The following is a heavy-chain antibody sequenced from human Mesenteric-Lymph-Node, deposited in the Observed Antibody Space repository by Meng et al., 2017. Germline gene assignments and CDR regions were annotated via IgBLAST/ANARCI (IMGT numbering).Heavy chain of an antibody. CDR3: ARGTPGRSYSDY. CDR2: FVNYVDT. CDR1: GYTFGSYG. J-gene: IGHJ4*02. D-gene: IGHD3-10*01. V-gene: IGHV1-18*01. Sequence: QVHLLQAGPEWKKPGASVRVSCKASGYTFGSYGICWVRQASGQGLEWMGWFVNYVDTYPAPKFQGRVTMTTDTHTSTAFMELRSLRSDDTAVYYCARGTPGRSYSDYWGQGTLVTVSS.